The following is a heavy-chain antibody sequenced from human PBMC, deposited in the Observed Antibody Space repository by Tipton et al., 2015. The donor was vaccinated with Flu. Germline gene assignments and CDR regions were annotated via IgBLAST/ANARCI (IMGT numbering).Heavy chain of an antibody. CDR2: IIGIFGTT. CDR1: GVTFSGYA. D-gene: IGHD2-2*01. J-gene: IGHJ4*02. V-gene: IGHV1-69*06. Sequence: QLVQSGPEVKKPGSSVKVSCKTSGVTFSGYAINWVRQAPGQGLEWMGGIIGIFGTTNYAQRLQGRVTMTTDTSTNTAYMELRSLRSDDTAVYYCARPGGPAAINPFSYFDFWGQGALVTVSS. CDR3: ARPGGPAAINPFSYFDF.